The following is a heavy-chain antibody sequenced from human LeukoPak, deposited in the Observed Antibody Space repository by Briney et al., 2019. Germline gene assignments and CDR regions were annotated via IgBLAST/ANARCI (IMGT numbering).Heavy chain of an antibody. CDR2: INHSGSA. CDR3: ARATLQLERRPFDY. V-gene: IGHV4-34*01. D-gene: IGHD1-1*01. CDR1: GGSFNGYY. J-gene: IGHJ4*02. Sequence: SQALSLTCAVYGGSFNGYYWSWIRQPPGKGLEWIGEINHSGSANYNSSLQSRVTISVDTSKNQFSLKLSSVTAADTAIYYCARATLQLERRPFDYWGQGTLVTASS.